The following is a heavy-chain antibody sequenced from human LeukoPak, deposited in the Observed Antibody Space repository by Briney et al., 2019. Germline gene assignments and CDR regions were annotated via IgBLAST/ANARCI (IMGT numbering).Heavy chain of an antibody. CDR1: GFTFSSYA. J-gene: IGHJ6*02. Sequence: GGSLRLSCAASGFTFSSYAMHWVRQAPGKGLEWVAVISYDGSNKYYADSVKGRFTISRDNSKNTPYLQMNSLKTEDTAVYYCTTDPYYYYYGMDVWGQGTTVTVSS. D-gene: IGHD1-14*01. CDR2: ISYDGSNK. CDR3: TTDPYYYYYGMDV. V-gene: IGHV3-30-3*01.